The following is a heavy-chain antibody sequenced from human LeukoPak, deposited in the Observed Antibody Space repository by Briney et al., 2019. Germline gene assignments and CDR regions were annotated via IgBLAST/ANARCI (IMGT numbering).Heavy chain of an antibody. V-gene: IGHV3-30*01. J-gene: IGHJ4*02. D-gene: IGHD3-22*01. CDR2: ITYDGAFDGGKT. Sequence: GGSLRLSCEASGLSLSNYPMHWVRQAPGKGLEWITLITYDGAFDGGKTYYADSVKGRFTVSRDKSKNTLFLQMNSLRPEDTAVYYCVRSAFHAGSGNYYDYWGQGTLVTVSS. CDR1: GLSLSNYP. CDR3: VRSAFHAGSGNYYDY.